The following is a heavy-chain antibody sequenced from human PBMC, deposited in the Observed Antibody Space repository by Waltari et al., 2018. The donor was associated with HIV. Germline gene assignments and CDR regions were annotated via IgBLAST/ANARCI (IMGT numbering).Heavy chain of an antibody. V-gene: IGHV3-74*01. Sequence: EEQLVESGGGIVQHGGSVRLSCAAAGLTFSNYWMHCVRQVPGTWLVWFSRINSDGSDTLTADSVKGRFTISRDNAKNTLYLQMNSLTAEDTAIYYCVRGAPFDYWGQGALVAVSS. CDR3: VRGAPFDY. CDR1: GLTFSNYW. J-gene: IGHJ4*02. CDR2: INSDGSDT.